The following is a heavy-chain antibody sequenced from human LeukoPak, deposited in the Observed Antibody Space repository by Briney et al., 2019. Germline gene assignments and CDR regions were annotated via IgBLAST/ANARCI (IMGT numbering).Heavy chain of an antibody. CDR2: IRYDGSNK. V-gene: IGHV3-30*02. Sequence: GGSLRLSCAASGFTFSSYGMHWVRQAPGKGLEWVAFIRYDGSNKYYADSVKGRFTISRDNSKNTLYLQMNSLRAEDTAVYYCARDGRVLWFGDGQVGNWFDSWGQGTLVTVSS. D-gene: IGHD3-10*01. CDR1: GFTFSSYG. CDR3: ARDGRVLWFGDGQVGNWFDS. J-gene: IGHJ5*01.